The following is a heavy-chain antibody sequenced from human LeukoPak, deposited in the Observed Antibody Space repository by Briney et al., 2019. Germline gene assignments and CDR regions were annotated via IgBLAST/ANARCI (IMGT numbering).Heavy chain of an antibody. V-gene: IGHV3-74*01. CDR1: GFTFSNFG. Sequence: GGSLRLSCAASGFTFSNFGMHWVRQAPGKGLVWVSRITSDGSTTNYADSVKGRFTISRDNAKNTLYLQMNSLRAEDTAVYFCTRGRYTSSWLDYWGQGTLVTVSP. D-gene: IGHD6-13*01. J-gene: IGHJ4*02. CDR3: TRGRYTSSWLDY. CDR2: ITSDGSTT.